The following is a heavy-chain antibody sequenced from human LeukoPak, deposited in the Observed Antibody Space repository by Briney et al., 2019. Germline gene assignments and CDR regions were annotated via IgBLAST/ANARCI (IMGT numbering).Heavy chain of an antibody. CDR3: ARVDSGRNEYFQH. CDR2: IYHSGST. CDR1: GYSISSGYY. D-gene: IGHD3-10*01. Sequence: SETLSLTCTVSGYSISSGYYWGWIWQPPGKGREWIGSIYHSGSTYYNPSLKSRVTISVDTSKNQFSLKLSSVTAADTAVYYCARVDSGRNEYFQHWGQGTLVTVSS. J-gene: IGHJ1*01. V-gene: IGHV4-38-2*02.